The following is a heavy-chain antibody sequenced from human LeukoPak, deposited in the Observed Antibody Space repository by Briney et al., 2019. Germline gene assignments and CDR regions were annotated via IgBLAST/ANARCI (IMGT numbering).Heavy chain of an antibody. J-gene: IGHJ3*02. D-gene: IGHD6-13*01. V-gene: IGHV1-69*05. Sequence: GASVKVSCKDSGGTFSSYAISGVRQAPGQGREWMGGIIPIFGTANYAQKFQGRVTITTDESTSTAYMELSSLRSEDTAVYYCARVGYGGGAFDIWGQGTMVTVSS. CDR3: ARVGYGGGAFDI. CDR2: IIPIFGTA. CDR1: GGTFSSYA.